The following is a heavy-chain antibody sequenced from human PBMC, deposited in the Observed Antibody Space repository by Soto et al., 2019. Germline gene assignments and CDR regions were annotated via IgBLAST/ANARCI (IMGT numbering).Heavy chain of an antibody. CDR3: ARGTATKLVVVTYYSFEI. Sequence: QVQLVQSGAEVKKPGSSVRVSCKASGATLNTFINYGITWVRQAPGQGLEWMGGIIPVFGTANYAQKFQGRVTISADESRMTVYMELRSLRSEDKDVYYWARGTATKLVVVTYYSFEIWGQWKIVTVSS. J-gene: IGHJ3*02. CDR1: GATLNTFINYG. CDR2: IIPVFGTA. V-gene: IGHV1-69*12. D-gene: IGHD3-22*01.